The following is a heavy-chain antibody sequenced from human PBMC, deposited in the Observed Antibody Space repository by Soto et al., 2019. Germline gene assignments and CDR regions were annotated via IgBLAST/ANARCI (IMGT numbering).Heavy chain of an antibody. Sequence: GGSLRLSCAASGFTFSSYGMHWVRQAPGKGLEWVAVISYDGSNKYYADSVKGRFTISRDNSKNTLYLQMNSLRAEDTAVYYCAKGRIAAAGPHMDVWGKGTTVTVSS. CDR1: GFTFSSYG. CDR3: AKGRIAAAGPHMDV. D-gene: IGHD6-13*01. V-gene: IGHV3-30*18. CDR2: ISYDGSNK. J-gene: IGHJ6*03.